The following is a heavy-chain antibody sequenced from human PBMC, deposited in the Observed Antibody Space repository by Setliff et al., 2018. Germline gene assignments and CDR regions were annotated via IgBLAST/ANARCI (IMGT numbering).Heavy chain of an antibody. CDR2: ISAYNGNT. V-gene: IGHV1-18*01. CDR3: ARDSKLREQWLVKAGAFDI. Sequence: ASVKVSCKASGYTFTSYGISWVRQAPGQGLDWMGWISAYNGNTNYAQKLQGRVTITRDTSASTAYMDLSSLRSEDTAVYYCARDSKLREQWLVKAGAFDIWGQGTMVTVSS. J-gene: IGHJ3*02. D-gene: IGHD6-19*01. CDR1: GYTFTSYG.